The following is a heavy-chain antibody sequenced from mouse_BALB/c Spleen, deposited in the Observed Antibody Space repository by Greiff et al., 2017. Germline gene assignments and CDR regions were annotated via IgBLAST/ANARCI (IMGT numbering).Heavy chain of an antibody. CDR2: IWAGGST. Sequence: VQVVESGPGLVAPSQSLSITCTVSGFSLTSYGVHWVRQPPGKGLEWLGVIWAGGSTNYNSALMSRLSISKDNSKSQVFLKMNSLQTDDTAMYYCARAYGKGAMDYWGQGTSVTVSS. CDR1: GFSLTSYG. V-gene: IGHV2-9*02. J-gene: IGHJ4*01. CDR3: ARAYGKGAMDY. D-gene: IGHD2-1*01.